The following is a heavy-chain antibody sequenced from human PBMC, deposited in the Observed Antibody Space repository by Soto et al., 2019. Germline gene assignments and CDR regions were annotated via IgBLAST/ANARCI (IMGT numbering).Heavy chain of an antibody. CDR1: VGTFRNYA. D-gene: IGHD3-10*01. CDR3: ALVDYTMVRGVVHYYYAMNV. CDR2: IIPTSGEA. V-gene: IGHV1-69*06. J-gene: IGHJ6*01. Sequence: SVKIATEATVGTFRNYAKHWVRQVPGQGHEWVGGIIPTSGEANYAQNFQGRVTFIADKSTSTASMELSSLRYEDTAEYYCALVDYTMVRGVVHYYYAMNVWGQGSTVTVSS.